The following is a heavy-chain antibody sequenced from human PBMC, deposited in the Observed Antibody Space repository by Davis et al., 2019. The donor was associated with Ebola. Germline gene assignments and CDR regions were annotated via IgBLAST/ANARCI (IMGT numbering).Heavy chain of an antibody. Sequence: GESLKISCAASGFTFSSYSMNWVRQAPGKGLEWVSYISSSSSTIYYADSVKGRFTISRDNAKNSLYLQMNSLRDEDTAVYYCARDGGYYYYYYGMDVWGQGTTVTVSS. D-gene: IGHD2-21*02. CDR2: ISSSSSTI. J-gene: IGHJ6*02. CDR3: ARDGGYYYYYYGMDV. V-gene: IGHV3-48*02. CDR1: GFTFSSYS.